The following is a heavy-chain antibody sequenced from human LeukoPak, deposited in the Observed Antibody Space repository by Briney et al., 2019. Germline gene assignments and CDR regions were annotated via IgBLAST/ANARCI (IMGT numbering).Heavy chain of an antibody. V-gene: IGHV3-23*01. D-gene: IGHD6-19*01. CDR3: AKNGYRLSSGWPLDY. CDR2: ISGSGGST. CDR1: GFTFSSYA. J-gene: IGHJ4*02. Sequence: PGGSLRLSCAASGFTFSSYAMSWVRQAPGKGLEWVSAISGSGGSTYYADSVKGRFTISRDNSKNTLYLQMNSLRAEDTAVYYCAKNGYRLSSGWPLDYWGQGTLVIVSS.